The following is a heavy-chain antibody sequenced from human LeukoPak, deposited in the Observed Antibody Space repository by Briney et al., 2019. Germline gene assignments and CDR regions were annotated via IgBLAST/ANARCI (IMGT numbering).Heavy chain of an antibody. V-gene: IGHV4-4*07. CDR3: ARDIGLDYSSSSFASDI. CDR1: GGSFTTHY. CDR2: IYSGGST. Sequence: PSETLSLTCTVSGGSFTTHYWNWFRQPAGKGLEWIGRIYSGGSTNYKSSLKSRFIKLIDTSKRQLSLKLSSVTAADTAIYYCARDIGLDYSSSSFASDIWGPGTLVIVSS. J-gene: IGHJ3*02. D-gene: IGHD6-6*01.